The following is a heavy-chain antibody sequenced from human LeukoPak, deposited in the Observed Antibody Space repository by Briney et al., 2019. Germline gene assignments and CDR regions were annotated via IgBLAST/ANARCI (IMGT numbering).Heavy chain of an antibody. Sequence: GGSLRLSCAVSGFTFSSYSMSWVRQAPGKGLEWVSAISGSGGGTYYADSVKGRFTISRDNSKNTLYLQMNSLRAEDTAVYYCAKGDNYYYYYMDVWGKGTTVTISS. CDR2: ISGSGGGT. CDR3: AKGDNYYYYYMDV. CDR1: GFTFSSYS. J-gene: IGHJ6*03. V-gene: IGHV3-23*01.